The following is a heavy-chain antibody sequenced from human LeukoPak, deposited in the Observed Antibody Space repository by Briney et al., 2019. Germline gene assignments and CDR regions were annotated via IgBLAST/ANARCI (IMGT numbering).Heavy chain of an antibody. D-gene: IGHD6-13*01. CDR3: ARGASSFYYYYYAMDV. Sequence: GGSLRLSCAASGFTFSRYWMSWVRQAPGKGLEWVANIKQDGSEKYYVDSMKGRFTISRDNAKNSLYLQMNSLRAEDTAVFYCARGASSFYYYYYAMDVWGQGTTVTVSS. CDR2: IKQDGSEK. J-gene: IGHJ6*02. V-gene: IGHV3-7*03. CDR1: GFTFSRYW.